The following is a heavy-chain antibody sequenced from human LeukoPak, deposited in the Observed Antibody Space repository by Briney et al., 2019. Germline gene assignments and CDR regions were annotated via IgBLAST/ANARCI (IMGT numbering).Heavy chain of an antibody. J-gene: IGHJ6*02. V-gene: IGHV3-72*01. CDR1: GFTFSDHY. Sequence: GGSLRLSCVASGFTFSDHYMDWVRQAPGKGLEWVGRIRDRANSYTTEYAASVKGRYSVSRDDSKSSLYLQMNSLNTEDTAVYYCARGASSSRPAYYHALDAWGQGTTVTVSS. CDR2: IRDRANSYTT. D-gene: IGHD2-2*01. CDR3: ARGASSSRPAYYHALDA.